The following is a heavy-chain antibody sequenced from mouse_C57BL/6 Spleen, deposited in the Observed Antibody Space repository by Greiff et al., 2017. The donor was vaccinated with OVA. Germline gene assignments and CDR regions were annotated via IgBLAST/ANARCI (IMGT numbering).Heavy chain of an antibody. Sequence: EVKLMESGPGLVKPSQSLSLTCSVTGYSITSGYYWNWIRQFPGNKLEWMGYISYDGSNNYNPSLKNRISITRDTSKNQFFLKLNSVTTEDTATYYCARDVDSNSYAMDYWGQGTSVTVSS. D-gene: IGHD2-5*01. CDR3: ARDVDSNSYAMDY. J-gene: IGHJ4*01. V-gene: IGHV3-6*01. CDR2: ISYDGSN. CDR1: GYSITSGYY.